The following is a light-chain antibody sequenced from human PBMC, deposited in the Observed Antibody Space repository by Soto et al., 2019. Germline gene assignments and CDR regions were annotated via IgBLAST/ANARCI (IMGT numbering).Light chain of an antibody. CDR1: QDINNY. V-gene: IGKV1-33*01. Sequence: DIQMTQSPSSLSASVGDRVTITCQASQDINNYLNWFQQKAGKAPKLLIYCAPDLETGVPSRFCGRGSGTHFTFTISSLQPKYFASYYCLQYDNLPLSVGGGT. J-gene: IGKJ4*01. CDR3: LQYDNLPLS. CDR2: CAP.